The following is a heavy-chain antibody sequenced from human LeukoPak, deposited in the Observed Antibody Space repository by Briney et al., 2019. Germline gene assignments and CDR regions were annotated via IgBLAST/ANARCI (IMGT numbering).Heavy chain of an antibody. CDR2: ISGSSSSSDGGAI. Sequence: GGSLRLSCTASGFTFSTYSMNWVRQAPGRGLEWVSYISGSSSSSDGGAIQYADSVKGRFTISRDNSQNTLYLQMNSLRAEDTAVYYCAREGIQLWFGGVGDWFDPWGQGTLVTVSS. CDR1: GFTFSTYS. CDR3: AREGIQLWFGGVGDWFDP. D-gene: IGHD5-18*01. J-gene: IGHJ5*02. V-gene: IGHV3-48*01.